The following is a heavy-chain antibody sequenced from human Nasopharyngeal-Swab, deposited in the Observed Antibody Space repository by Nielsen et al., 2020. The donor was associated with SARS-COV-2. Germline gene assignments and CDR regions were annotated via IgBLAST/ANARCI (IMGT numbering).Heavy chain of an antibody. Sequence: WVRQAPGQGLEWMGGIIPIFGTANYAQKFQGRVTITADESTSTAYMELSSLRSEDTAVYYCARSPRLQPWSGPYYYDMDVWGKGTTVTVSS. CDR3: ARSPRLQPWSGPYYYDMDV. V-gene: IGHV1-69*01. CDR2: IIPIFGTA. J-gene: IGHJ6*03. D-gene: IGHD3-3*01.